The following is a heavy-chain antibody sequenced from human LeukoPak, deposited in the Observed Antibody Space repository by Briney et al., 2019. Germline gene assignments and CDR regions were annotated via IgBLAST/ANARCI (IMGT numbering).Heavy chain of an antibody. CDR2: IIPIFGTA. CDR1: GGTFSSYA. CDR3: ARDLLRGYSGYDGFDY. Sequence: ASVKVSCKASGGTFSSYAISWVRQAPGQGLEWMGGIIPIFGTANYAQKFQGRVTITTDESTSTAYMELSSLRSEDTAVYYCARDLLRGYSGYDGFDYWGQGTLVTVSS. D-gene: IGHD5-12*01. J-gene: IGHJ4*02. V-gene: IGHV1-69*05.